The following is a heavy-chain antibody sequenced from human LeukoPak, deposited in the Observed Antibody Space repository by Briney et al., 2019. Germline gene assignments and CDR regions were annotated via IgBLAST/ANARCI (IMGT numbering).Heavy chain of an antibody. CDR1: GGSISSYY. Sequence: SETLSLTCTVSGGSISSYYWSWIRQPPGKRLEWIGHIYYSGTTNYNPSLKSRVTISVDTSKNQFSLKLSSVTAADTAVYYCASRSSIWSGYQDTLYYFDSWGQGTLVTVSS. CDR2: IYYSGTT. CDR3: ASRSSIWSGYQDTLYYFDS. J-gene: IGHJ4*02. V-gene: IGHV4-59*01. D-gene: IGHD3-3*01.